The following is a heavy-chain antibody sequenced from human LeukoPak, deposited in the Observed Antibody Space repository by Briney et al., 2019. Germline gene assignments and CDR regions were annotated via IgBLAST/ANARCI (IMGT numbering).Heavy chain of an antibody. D-gene: IGHD3-10*01. V-gene: IGHV1-2*02. CDR3: ARDGLYYYGSGSFYNWFDP. CDR1: GYTFTGYY. CDR2: INPNSGGT. Sequence: GASVKVSCKASGYTFTGYYMHWVRQAPGQGLEWMGWINPNSGGTNYAQKFQGRVTMTRDTSISTAYMELSRLRSDDTAVYYCARDGLYYYGSGSFYNWFDPWGQGTLVTVSS. J-gene: IGHJ5*02.